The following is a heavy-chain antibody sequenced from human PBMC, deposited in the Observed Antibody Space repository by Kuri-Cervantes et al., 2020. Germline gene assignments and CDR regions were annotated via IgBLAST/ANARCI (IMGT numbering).Heavy chain of an antibody. CDR3: ARESYGDYAPLYYYYYYGMDV. J-gene: IGHJ6*02. D-gene: IGHD4-17*01. CDR1: GFIVNSNY. Sequence: GGSLRLSCAASGFIVNSNYMSWVRQSPGKGLEWVSVMYSGGSTYYADSVKGRFTISRDNSKNTLYLQMNSLRAEDTAVYYCARESYGDYAPLYYYYYYGMDVWGQGTTVTVSS. CDR2: MYSGGST. V-gene: IGHV3-66*01.